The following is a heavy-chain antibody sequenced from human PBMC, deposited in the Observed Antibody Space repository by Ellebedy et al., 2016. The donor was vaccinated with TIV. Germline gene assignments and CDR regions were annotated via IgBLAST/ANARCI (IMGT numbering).Heavy chain of an antibody. CDR2: ISYDGSNK. D-gene: IGHD5-24*01. Sequence: GESLKISXAASGFTFSSYGMHWVRQAPGKGLEWVAVISYDGSNKYYADSVKGRFTISRDNSKNTLYLQMNSLRAEDTAVYYCAIKEMGVFDPWGQGTLVTVSS. J-gene: IGHJ5*02. CDR3: AIKEMGVFDP. CDR1: GFTFSSYG. V-gene: IGHV3-30*03.